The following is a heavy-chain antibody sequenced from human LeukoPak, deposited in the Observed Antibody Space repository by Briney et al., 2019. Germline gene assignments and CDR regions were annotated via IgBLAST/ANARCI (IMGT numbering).Heavy chain of an antibody. J-gene: IGHJ4*02. D-gene: IGHD6-19*01. CDR3: ARRSSGWYRGMNFDY. Sequence: PSETLSLTCTVSGGSISSSSYYWGWIRQPPGKGLEWIGSIYYSGSTYYSPSLKSRVTISVDTSKNQFSLKLSSVTAADTAVYYCARRSSGWYRGMNFDYWGQGTLVTVSS. CDR1: GGSISSSSYY. V-gene: IGHV4-39*01. CDR2: IYYSGST.